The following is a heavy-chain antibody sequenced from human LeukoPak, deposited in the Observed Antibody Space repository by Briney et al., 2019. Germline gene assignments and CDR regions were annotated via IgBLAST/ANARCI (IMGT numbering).Heavy chain of an antibody. D-gene: IGHD3-16*01. CDR3: ARGGRYYDYVWGRAFDI. J-gene: IGHJ3*02. CDR1: GYTFTSYG. CDR2: ISAYNGNT. V-gene: IGHV1-18*01. Sequence: ASVKVSCKASGYTFTSYGISWVRQAPGQGLEWMGWISAYNGNTNYAQKLQGRVTMTTDTSTSTAYMELRSLRSDDTAVYYCARGGRYYDYVWGRAFDIWGQGTMVIVSS.